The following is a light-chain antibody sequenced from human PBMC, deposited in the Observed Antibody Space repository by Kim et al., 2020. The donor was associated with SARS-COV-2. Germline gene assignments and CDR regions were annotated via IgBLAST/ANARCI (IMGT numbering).Light chain of an antibody. J-gene: IGKJ3*01. CDR1: QSIRNN. CDR3: QQYDTWPPRFT. Sequence: PGERATISCRAVQSIRNNLAWYQQKPGQAPRLVISGASTRATGVPARFSGSGSGTEFTLTISSLKSEDFEVYYCQQYDTWPPRFTFGPGTKVDIK. V-gene: IGKV3-15*01. CDR2: GAS.